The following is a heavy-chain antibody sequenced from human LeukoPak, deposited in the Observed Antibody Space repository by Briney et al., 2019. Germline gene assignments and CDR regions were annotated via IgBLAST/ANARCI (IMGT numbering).Heavy chain of an antibody. CDR3: AKEGYDYVWGSYRVDSYYFDY. J-gene: IGHJ4*02. V-gene: IGHV3-53*01. D-gene: IGHD3-16*02. CDR2: IYNSGST. CDR1: GFTVSSNY. Sequence: GGSLRLSCAASGFTVSSNYMSWVRQAPGKGLEWVSVIYNSGSTYYADSVKGRFTISRDNSKNTLYLQMNSLRAEDTAVYYCAKEGYDYVWGSYRVDSYYFDYWGQGTLVTVSS.